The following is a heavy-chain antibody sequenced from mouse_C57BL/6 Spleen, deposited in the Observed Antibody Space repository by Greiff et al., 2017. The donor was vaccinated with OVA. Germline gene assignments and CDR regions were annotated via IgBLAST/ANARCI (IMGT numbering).Heavy chain of an antibody. J-gene: IGHJ4*01. CDR1: GYSITSDY. Sequence: EVMLVESGPGLAKPSQTLSLTCSVTGYSITSDYWNWIRKFPGNKLEYMGYISYSGSTYYNPSLKSRISITRDTSKNQYYLQLNSVTTEDTATYYCARSPSFYGSSYYYAMDYWGQGTSVTVSS. CDR2: ISYSGST. V-gene: IGHV3-8*01. CDR3: ARSPSFYGSSYYYAMDY. D-gene: IGHD1-1*01.